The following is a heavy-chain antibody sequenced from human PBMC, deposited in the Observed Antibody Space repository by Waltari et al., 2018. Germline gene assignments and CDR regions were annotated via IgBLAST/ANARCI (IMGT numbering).Heavy chain of an antibody. CDR2: IYPGNSDT. CDR1: GYSFPCYR. CDR3: ARTLGYCSSTSCNRYMDV. J-gene: IGHJ6*03. Sequence: VQLVQSGAEVKKPGESLTISCTGSGYSFPCYRIARVAPMPGKGLEWKGIIYPGNSDTRYSPSFQGQVTISADKSISTAYLQWSSLKASDTAMYYCARTLGYCSSTSCNRYMDVWGKGTTVTVSS. D-gene: IGHD2-2*01. V-gene: IGHV5-51*01.